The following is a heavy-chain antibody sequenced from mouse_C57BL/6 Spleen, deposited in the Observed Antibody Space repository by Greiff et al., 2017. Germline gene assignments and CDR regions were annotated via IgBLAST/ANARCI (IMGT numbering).Heavy chain of an antibody. Sequence: QVQLQQPGAELVKPGASVKLSCKASGYTFTSYWMHWVKQRPGRGLEWIGRIDPNSGGTKYNEKFKNKATLTVDKPSSTAYMQLSSLTSEDSAVSDCEREGDGYYTPFDYWGQGTTLTVSS. V-gene: IGHV1-72*01. D-gene: IGHD2-3*01. CDR3: EREGDGYYTPFDY. J-gene: IGHJ2*01. CDR2: IDPNSGGT. CDR1: GYTFTSYW.